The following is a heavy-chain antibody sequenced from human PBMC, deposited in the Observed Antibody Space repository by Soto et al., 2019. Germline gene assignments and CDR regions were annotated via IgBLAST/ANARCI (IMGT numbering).Heavy chain of an antibody. CDR3: AKDRGLYCSSTSCYGGDYFDY. J-gene: IGHJ4*02. CDR2: ICGSGGST. Sequence: EVQLLESGGGLVQPGGSLRLPCAASGFTFSSYAMSWVRQAPGKGPEWGSAICGSGGSTYYADSVKGRFTISRDNSKNTLYLQMNSLRAEDTAVYYCAKDRGLYCSSTSCYGGDYFDYWGQGTLVTVSS. CDR1: GFTFSSYA. V-gene: IGHV3-23*01. D-gene: IGHD2-2*01.